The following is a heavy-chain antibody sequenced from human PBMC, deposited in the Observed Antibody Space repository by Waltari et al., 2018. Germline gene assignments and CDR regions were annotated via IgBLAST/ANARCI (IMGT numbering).Heavy chain of an antibody. V-gene: IGHV4-34*01. CDR2: INHSGGT. D-gene: IGHD3-22*01. J-gene: IGHJ4*02. CDR1: GGSFSGYY. Sequence: QVQLQQWGAGLLKPSETLSLTCAVYGGSFSGYYWSWIRQPPGQRLEWLGEINHSGGTNYSPSLKGRVPISVDASMNHGSLRLSCVTAADTAVYYGAGGAYYYDSSGYYGVGWYFDYWGQGTLVTVSS. CDR3: AGGAYYYDSSGYYGVGWYFDY.